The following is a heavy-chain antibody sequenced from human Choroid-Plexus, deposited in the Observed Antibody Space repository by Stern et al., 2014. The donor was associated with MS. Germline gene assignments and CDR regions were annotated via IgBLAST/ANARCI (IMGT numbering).Heavy chain of an antibody. CDR3: AKDRQYLTYFCDH. J-gene: IGHJ5*02. Sequence: QMQLVQSGGGVVQPGRPLRLSCVASGFTFGSCAMHWVRQAPGKGLEWVAGVSYDGRNKYYADSVKGRFTISRDNSQNTLYMQMSSLRPEDTAVYYCAKDRQYLTYFCDHWGQGSLVTVSS. D-gene: IGHD2/OR15-2a*01. CDR2: VSYDGRNK. V-gene: IGHV3-30*18. CDR1: GFTFGSCA.